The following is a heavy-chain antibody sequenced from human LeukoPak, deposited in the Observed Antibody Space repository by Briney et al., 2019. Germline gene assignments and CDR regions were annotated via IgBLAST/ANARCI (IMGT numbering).Heavy chain of an antibody. CDR1: GFTFSSYG. V-gene: IGHV3-30*02. J-gene: IGHJ4*02. CDR3: AKDSGDSSRAFDY. Sequence: QPGGSLRLSCAASGFTFSSYGMHWVRQAPGKGLEWVAVIWYGGSNKYYADSVKGRFTISRDNSKNTLYLQMNSLRAEDTAVYYCAKDSGDSSRAFDYWGQGTLVTVSS. CDR2: IWYGGSNK. D-gene: IGHD6-13*01.